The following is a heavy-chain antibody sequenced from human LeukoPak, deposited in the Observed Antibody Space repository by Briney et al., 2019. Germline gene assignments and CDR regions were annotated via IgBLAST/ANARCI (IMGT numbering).Heavy chain of an antibody. CDR2: IYYSGST. CDR3: ARGGEHYYDSSGYY. CDR1: NGSISGYY. Sequence: SETLSLTCTVSNGSISGYYWSWIRQPPGMGLEWIGYIYYSGSTNYNPSLKSRVTISVDTSKNQFSLKLSSVTAADTAVYYCARGGEHYYDSSGYYWGQGTLVTVSS. J-gene: IGHJ4*02. D-gene: IGHD3-22*01. V-gene: IGHV4-59*01.